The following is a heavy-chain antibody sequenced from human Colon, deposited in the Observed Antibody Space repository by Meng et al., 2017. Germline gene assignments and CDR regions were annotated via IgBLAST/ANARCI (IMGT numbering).Heavy chain of an antibody. CDR1: GGSVNSNSYY. D-gene: IGHD5-12*01. Sequence: VKLQGTVPVLVRTSQSLFPTCTFLGGSVNSNSYYWRRIRQPQGKELEWIGFIYYSGSTNYNPSLKSRVTISVDTSKNQFSLKVSSVTAAETAVYYCARDSGYDKNWFDPWGQGTLVTVSS. V-gene: IGHV4-61*01. CDR3: ARDSGYDKNWFDP. CDR2: IYYSGST. J-gene: IGHJ5*02.